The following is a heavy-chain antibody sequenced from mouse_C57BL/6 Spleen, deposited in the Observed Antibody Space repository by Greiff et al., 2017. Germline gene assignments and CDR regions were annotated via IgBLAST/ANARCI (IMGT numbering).Heavy chain of an antibody. Sequence: VKLMESGPGLVAPSQSLSITCTVSGFSLTSYGVHWVRQPPGKGLEWLVVIWSDGSTTYNSALKSRLSISKDNSKNHVFLKKNSLRTDDTAMYYCAGHYGNYDAMDYWGQGTSVTVSS. CDR3: AGHYGNYDAMDY. CDR1: GFSLTSYG. D-gene: IGHD2-1*01. V-gene: IGHV2-6-1*01. CDR2: IWSDGST. J-gene: IGHJ4*01.